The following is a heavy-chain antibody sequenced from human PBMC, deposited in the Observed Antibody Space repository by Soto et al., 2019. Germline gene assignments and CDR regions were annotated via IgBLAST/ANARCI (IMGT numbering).Heavy chain of an antibody. D-gene: IGHD2-21*02. CDR3: ASLGVGDWANYYYYYGMDV. CDR2: VTANGGST. V-gene: IGHV3-23*01. J-gene: IGHJ6*02. Sequence: GGSLRLSCAATGFTFSVYAMTWVRQAPGKGLEWVSAVTANGGSTYSADSVKGRFTISRDNSKNTLFLQMNSLRAEDTAVYYCASLGVGDWANYYYYYGMDVWGQGTTVTVSS. CDR1: GFTFSVYA.